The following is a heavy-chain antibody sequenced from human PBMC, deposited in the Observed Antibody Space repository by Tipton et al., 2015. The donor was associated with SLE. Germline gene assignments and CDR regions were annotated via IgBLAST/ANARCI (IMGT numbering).Heavy chain of an antibody. CDR3: ARHESGTDYGDYLDY. CDR1: GGSISSSSYY. Sequence: TLSLTCTVSGGSISSSSYYWGWIRQPPGKGLEWIGSIYYSGSTYYNPSLKSRVTISVATSKNQFSLKLSSVTAADTAVYYCARHESGTDYGDYLDYWGQGTLVTVSS. J-gene: IGHJ4*02. V-gene: IGHV4-39*07. CDR2: IYYSGST. D-gene: IGHD4-17*01.